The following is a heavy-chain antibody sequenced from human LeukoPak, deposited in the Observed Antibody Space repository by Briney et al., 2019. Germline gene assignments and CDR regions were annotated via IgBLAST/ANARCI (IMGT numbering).Heavy chain of an antibody. Sequence: GESLRLSCAASGFTFSSYEMNWDRQAAGKGLEWVSYISSSGSTIYYADSVKDRFTISRDNAKNSLYLQMNSLRAEDTAVYYCAELGITMIGGVWGKGTTVTISS. J-gene: IGHJ6*04. CDR2: ISSSGSTI. V-gene: IGHV3-48*03. D-gene: IGHD3-10*02. CDR3: AELGITMIGGV. CDR1: GFTFSSYE.